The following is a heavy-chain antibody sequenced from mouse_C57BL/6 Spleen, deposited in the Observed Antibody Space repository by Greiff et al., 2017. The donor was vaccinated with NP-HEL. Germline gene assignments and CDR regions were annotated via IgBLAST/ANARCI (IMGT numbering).Heavy chain of an antibody. CDR3: ARPSDYYPAWFAY. CDR2: IDPSDSET. Sequence: QVQLQQPGAELVRPGSSVKLSCKASGYTFTSYWMHWVKQRPIQGLEWIGNIDPSDSETHYNQKFKDKATLTVDKSSSTAYMQLSSLTSEDSAVYYCARPSDYYPAWFAYWGQGTLVTVSA. CDR1: GYTFTSYW. V-gene: IGHV1-52*01. J-gene: IGHJ3*01. D-gene: IGHD1-1*01.